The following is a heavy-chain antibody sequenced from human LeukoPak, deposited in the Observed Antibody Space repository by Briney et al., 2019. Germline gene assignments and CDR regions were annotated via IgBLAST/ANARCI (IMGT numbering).Heavy chain of an antibody. CDR1: GGSISSGDYS. V-gene: IGHV4-30-4*07. J-gene: IGHJ3*02. Sequence: PSETLSLTCAVSGGSISSGDYSWTWIRQPPGKELEWIGYISKTGSTHYNASLKSRVTISVDTSKNQFSLKLSSVTAADTAVYYCARDDGDYGHAFDIWGQGTMVTVSS. CDR3: ARDDGDYGHAFDI. CDR2: ISKTGST. D-gene: IGHD4-17*01.